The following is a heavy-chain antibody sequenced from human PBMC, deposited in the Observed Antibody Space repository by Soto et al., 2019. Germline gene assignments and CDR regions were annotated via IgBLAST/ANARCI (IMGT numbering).Heavy chain of an antibody. D-gene: IGHD2-2*01. CDR3: ARHMNIVVVPAATPVDYDYYGMDV. CDR2: IYYSGST. J-gene: IGHJ6*02. Sequence: QLQLQESGPGLVKPSETLSLTCTVSGGSISSSSYYWGWIRQPPGKGLEWIGSIYYSGSTYYNPSLKSRVTIPVDTSKNQFSLKLSSVTAADTAVYYCARHMNIVVVPAATPVDYDYYGMDVWGQGTTVTVSS. V-gene: IGHV4-39*01. CDR1: GGSISSSSYY.